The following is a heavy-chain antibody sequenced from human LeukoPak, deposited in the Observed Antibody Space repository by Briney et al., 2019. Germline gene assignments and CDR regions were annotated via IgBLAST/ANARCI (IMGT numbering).Heavy chain of an antibody. CDR3: ASGGSGDYFDY. Sequence: ASVKVSCKASVYTFTSYYMHWVRQAPGQGLEWMGIINPSGGSTSYAQKFQGRVTMTRDTSTSTVYMELSSLRSEDTAVYYCASGGSGDYFDYWGQGTLVTVSS. D-gene: IGHD3-10*01. J-gene: IGHJ4*02. CDR1: VYTFTSYY. V-gene: IGHV1-46*03. CDR2: INPSGGST.